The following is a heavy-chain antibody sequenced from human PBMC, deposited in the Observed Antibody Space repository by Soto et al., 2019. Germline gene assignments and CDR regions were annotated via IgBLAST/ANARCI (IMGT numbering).Heavy chain of an antibody. CDR2: VNPIVSMS. Sequence: QVQLVQSGAEVKRPGSSVKVSCKASGDTFNFYSINWVRQAPGLGLEWMGRVNPIVSMSNYAQKFQGRVTMTEDKSTSTAYIELSSPRSADTAIYYCASSYGSGYRAFDYWGQGALVTVSS. V-gene: IGHV1-69*02. J-gene: IGHJ4*02. CDR1: GDTFNFYS. CDR3: ASSYGSGYRAFDY. D-gene: IGHD3-10*01.